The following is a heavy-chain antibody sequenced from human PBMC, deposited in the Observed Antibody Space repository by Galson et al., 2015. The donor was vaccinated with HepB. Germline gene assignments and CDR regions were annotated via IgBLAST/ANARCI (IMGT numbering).Heavy chain of an antibody. CDR3: AYSNYYYYGMDV. V-gene: IGHV4-34*01. CDR1: GGSFSGYY. J-gene: IGHJ6*02. CDR2: INHSGST. Sequence: ETLSLTCAVYGGSFSGYYWSWIRQPPGKGLEWIGEINHSGSTNYNPSLKSRVTISVDTSKNQFSLKLSSVTAADTAVYYCAYSNYYYYGMDVWGQGTTVTVSS. D-gene: IGHD4-11*01.